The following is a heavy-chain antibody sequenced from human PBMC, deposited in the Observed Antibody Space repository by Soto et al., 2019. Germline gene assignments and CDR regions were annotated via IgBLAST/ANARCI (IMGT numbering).Heavy chain of an antibody. Sequence: PGESLKISCKGSRYSFTSYWIGWVRQMPGKGLEWMGIIYPGDSDTRYSPSFQGQVTISADKSISTAYLQWSSLKASDTAMYYCARMDIVATIGSYYYYMDVWGKGTTVTVSS. J-gene: IGHJ6*03. CDR2: IYPGDSDT. V-gene: IGHV5-51*01. CDR1: RYSFTSYW. D-gene: IGHD5-12*01. CDR3: ARMDIVATIGSYYYYMDV.